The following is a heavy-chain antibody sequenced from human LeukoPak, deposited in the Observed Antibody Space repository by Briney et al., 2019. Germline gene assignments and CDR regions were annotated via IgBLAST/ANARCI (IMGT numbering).Heavy chain of an antibody. V-gene: IGHV1-2*04. CDR1: GYTFTGYY. CDR2: INPNSGGT. Sequence: ASVKVSCKASGYTFTGYYMHWVRQAPGQGLEWMGWINPNSGGTNYAQKFQGWVTMTRDTSISTAYMELSSLRSEDTAVYYCARVDIVVVPATYYMDVWGKGTTVTVSS. D-gene: IGHD2-2*03. J-gene: IGHJ6*03. CDR3: ARVDIVVVPATYYMDV.